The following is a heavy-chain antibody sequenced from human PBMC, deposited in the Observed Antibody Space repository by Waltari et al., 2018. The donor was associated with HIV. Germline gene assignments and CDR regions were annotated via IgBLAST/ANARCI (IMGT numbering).Heavy chain of an antibody. D-gene: IGHD3-10*01. Sequence: VRLVESGGGVIQPGGSMSLSCAASGFNFSSFGFHWVRQVPGKGRGWWVFTPYDGSDEFYLTAVKGRFTISKDNSRGILTLQMNSLRPEDTALYFCATDFKARGLEPSFLDSWGQGTLVTVSS. CDR3: ATDFKARGLEPSFLDS. CDR2: TPYDGSDE. CDR1: GFNFSSFG. J-gene: IGHJ4*02. V-gene: IGHV3-30*02.